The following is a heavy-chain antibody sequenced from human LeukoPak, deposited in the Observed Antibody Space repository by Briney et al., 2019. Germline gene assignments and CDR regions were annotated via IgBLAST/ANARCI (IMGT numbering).Heavy chain of an antibody. CDR2: IYYSGST. CDR1: GGSISSYY. V-gene: IGHV4-59*01. D-gene: IGHD3-22*01. J-gene: IGHJ3*02. CDR3: ARSYYYDSSGYLRSSDAFDI. Sequence: PSETLSLTSNVSGGSISSYYWIWIRQPPWKGLQLFGYIYYSGSTNYNPSLKSRVTISVDTSKNQFSLKLSSVTAADTAVYYCARSYYYDSSGYLRSSDAFDIWGQGTMVTVSS.